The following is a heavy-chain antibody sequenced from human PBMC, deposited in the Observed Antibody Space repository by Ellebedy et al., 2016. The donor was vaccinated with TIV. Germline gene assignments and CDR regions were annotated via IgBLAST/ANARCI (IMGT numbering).Heavy chain of an antibody. V-gene: IGHV4-34*01. J-gene: IGHJ4*02. CDR3: ARDLQFYFDY. CDR1: GGSFSGYY. Sequence: SETLSLTXAVYGGSFSGYYWSWIRQPPGKGLEWIGEINHSGSTNYNPSLKSRVTISVDTSKNQFSLKLSSVTAADTAVYYCARDLQFYFDYWGQGTLVTVSS. D-gene: IGHD5-24*01. CDR2: INHSGST.